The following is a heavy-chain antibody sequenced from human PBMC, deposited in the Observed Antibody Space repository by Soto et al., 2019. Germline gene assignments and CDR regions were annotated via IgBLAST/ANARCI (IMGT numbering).Heavy chain of an antibody. V-gene: IGHV3-33*01. Sequence: VQLVESEGGVVQSGRSLTLSCAASGFSLRTYGMQWLRRAPGKGLEWVAFIWYDGTKKFYANSVKGRSTISKDNSNNILYLQLSGLRAEDTAVYYCARDVVTAVAGSVNWFDPWGQGTLVTVSS. CDR1: GFSLRTYG. CDR3: ARDVVTAVAGSVNWFDP. CDR2: IWYDGTKK. J-gene: IGHJ5*02. D-gene: IGHD6-19*01.